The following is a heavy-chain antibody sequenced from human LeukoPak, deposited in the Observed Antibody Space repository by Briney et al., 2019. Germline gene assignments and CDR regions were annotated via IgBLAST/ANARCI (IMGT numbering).Heavy chain of an antibody. D-gene: IGHD6-25*01. CDR2: IYSGGST. J-gene: IGHJ4*02. CDR3: ARGAATGDFDY. Sequence: GGSLRLSCAASGFTFDDYDMSWVRQAPGKGLEWVSVIYSGGSTYYADSVKGRFTISRDNSKNTLYLQMNSLRAEDTAVYYCARGAATGDFDYWGQGTLVTVSS. CDR1: GFTFDDYD. V-gene: IGHV3-53*01.